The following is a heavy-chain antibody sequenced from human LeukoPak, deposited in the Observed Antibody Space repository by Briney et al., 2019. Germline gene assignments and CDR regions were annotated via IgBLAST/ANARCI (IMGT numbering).Heavy chain of an antibody. CDR2: SSGSDGSA. CDR3: ARHGAVYSAGYNWFDP. CDR1: GFTLSSYA. D-gene: IGHD2-15*01. V-gene: IGHV3-23*01. Sequence: GGSLRLSCAASGFTLSSYALSWVRQAPGKGLEWVSSSSGSDGSAYYADSVKGRFTISRDTSRNSLYLRMHSLRPEDTAVYYCARHGAVYSAGYNWFDPWGQGTLVTVSS. J-gene: IGHJ5*02.